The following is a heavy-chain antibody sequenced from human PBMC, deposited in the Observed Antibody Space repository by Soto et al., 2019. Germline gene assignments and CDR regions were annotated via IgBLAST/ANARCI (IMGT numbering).Heavy chain of an antibody. J-gene: IGHJ5*02. D-gene: IGHD6-13*01. V-gene: IGHV3-48*01. CDR2: ISSSSSTI. CDR1: GFTFSSYS. Sequence: GGSLRLSCAASGFTFSSYSMNWVRQAPGKGLEWVSYISSSSSTIYYADSVKGRFTISRDNAKNSLYLQMNSLRAEDTAVYYCARAHFIAADWFDPWGQGTLVTVSS. CDR3: ARAHFIAADWFDP.